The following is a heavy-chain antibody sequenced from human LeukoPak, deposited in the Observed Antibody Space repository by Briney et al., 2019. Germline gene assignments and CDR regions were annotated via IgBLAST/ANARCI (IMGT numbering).Heavy chain of an antibody. Sequence: ESGPTLVNPTQTLTLTCTFSGFSLSTSGVGVGWIRQPPGKALEWLALIYWDDDKRYSPSLKSRLTITKDTSKNQVVLTMTNMDPVDTATYYCAHSRDGYNPYYYYYYYMDVWGKGTTVTVSS. CDR3: AHSRDGYNPYYYYYYYMDV. J-gene: IGHJ6*03. D-gene: IGHD5-24*01. CDR2: IYWDDDK. V-gene: IGHV2-5*02. CDR1: GFSLSTSGVG.